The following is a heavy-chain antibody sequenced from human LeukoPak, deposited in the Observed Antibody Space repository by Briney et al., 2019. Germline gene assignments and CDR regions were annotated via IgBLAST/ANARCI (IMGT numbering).Heavy chain of an antibody. CDR1: GFTFSSYG. CDR3: AKETYYYDSSGFDY. CDR2: TSYDGSSK. D-gene: IGHD3-22*01. V-gene: IGHV3-30*18. J-gene: IGHJ4*02. Sequence: GSLRLSCAASGFTFSSYGMHWVRQAPGKGLEWVSVTSYDGSSKYYADSVKGRFTISRDNSKNTLYLQMNSLRAEDTAVYYCAKETYYYDSSGFDYWGQGTLVTVSS.